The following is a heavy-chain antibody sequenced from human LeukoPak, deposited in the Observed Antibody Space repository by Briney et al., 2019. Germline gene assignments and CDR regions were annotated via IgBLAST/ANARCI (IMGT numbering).Heavy chain of an antibody. J-gene: IGHJ4*02. Sequence: GGSLRLSCAASGFTFSSYSMNWVRQAPGRGLEWVSYISSSSSTIYYADSVKGRFTISRDNAKNSLYLQMNDLRAEDTAVYYCARRYCSSTSCSIDYWGQGTLVTVSS. CDR3: ARRYCSSTSCSIDY. CDR2: ISSSSSTI. D-gene: IGHD2-2*01. V-gene: IGHV3-48*01. CDR1: GFTFSSYS.